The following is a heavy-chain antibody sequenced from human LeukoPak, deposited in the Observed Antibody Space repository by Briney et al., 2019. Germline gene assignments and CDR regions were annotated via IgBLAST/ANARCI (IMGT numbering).Heavy chain of an antibody. CDR1: GFTFSSYG. Sequence: GGSLRLSCAASGFTFSSYGMHWVRQAPGKGLEWVAFIRYDGSNKYYADSVKGRFTISRDNSKNTLYVQMNSLRVEDTAVYYCARVGLGEWYFDLWGRGTLVTVSS. CDR3: ARVGLGEWYFDL. CDR2: IRYDGSNK. J-gene: IGHJ2*01. V-gene: IGHV3-30*02. D-gene: IGHD1-26*01.